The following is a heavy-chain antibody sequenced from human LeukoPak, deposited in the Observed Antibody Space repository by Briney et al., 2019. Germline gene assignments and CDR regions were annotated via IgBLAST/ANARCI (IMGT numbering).Heavy chain of an antibody. CDR2: ISSSSINI. CDR3: ARDLLVVPAAIPYYFDY. CDR1: GFTFSSYS. J-gene: IGHJ4*02. Sequence: GGSLRLSCAASGFTFSSYSMNWVRQAPGKGLEWVSSISSSSINIYYADSVKGRFTISRDSAKNSLYLQMNSLRAEDTAVYYCARDLLVVPAAIPYYFDYWGQGTLVTVSS. D-gene: IGHD2-2*02. V-gene: IGHV3-21*01.